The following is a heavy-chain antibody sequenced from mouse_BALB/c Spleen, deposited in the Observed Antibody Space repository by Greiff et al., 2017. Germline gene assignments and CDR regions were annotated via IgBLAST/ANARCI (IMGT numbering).Heavy chain of an antibody. CDR3: ATGSTWFAY. D-gene: IGHD1-1*01. Sequence: EVQRVESGGGLVKPGGSLKLSCAASGFTFSSYAMSWVRQSPEKRLEWVAEISSGGSYTYYPDTVTGRFTISRDNAKNTLYLEMSSLRSEDTAMYYCATGSTWFAYWGQGTLVTVSA. J-gene: IGHJ3*01. CDR2: ISSGGSYT. CDR1: GFTFSSYA. V-gene: IGHV5-9-4*01.